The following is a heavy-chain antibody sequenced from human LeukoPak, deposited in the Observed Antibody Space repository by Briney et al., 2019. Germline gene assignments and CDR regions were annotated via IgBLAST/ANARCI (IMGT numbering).Heavy chain of an antibody. CDR3: ARATYSSGWYLFDY. CDR1: GFTFSSYE. V-gene: IGHV3-48*03. CDR2: ISRSDSTI. D-gene: IGHD6-19*01. J-gene: IGHJ4*02. Sequence: PGGSLRLSCAASGFTFSSYEMNWVRQAPGKGLEWISFISRSDSTIYYADSVKGRFTISGDKSKNTLYLQMNRLRAEDTAVYYCARATYSSGWYLFDYWGQGTLVIVSS.